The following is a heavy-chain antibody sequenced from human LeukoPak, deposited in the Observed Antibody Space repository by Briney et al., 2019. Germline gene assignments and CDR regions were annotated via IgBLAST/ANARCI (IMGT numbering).Heavy chain of an antibody. CDR1: GFTVNSNY. Sequence: GSLGLSFAASGFTVNSNYMRWVRQAPGKGGEWGSVIYSGCSTYYSDSVKGRFTISRDNSKNTLYLQMNSLRAEDTAVYYCARDSTTSYYYYGMDVWGQGTTVTVSS. CDR3: ARDSTTSYYYYGMDV. V-gene: IGHV3-66*01. CDR2: IYSGCST. D-gene: IGHD4-17*01. J-gene: IGHJ6*02.